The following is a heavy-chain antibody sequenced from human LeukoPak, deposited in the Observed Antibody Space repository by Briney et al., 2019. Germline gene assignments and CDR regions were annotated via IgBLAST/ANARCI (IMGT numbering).Heavy chain of an antibody. D-gene: IGHD6-19*01. J-gene: IGHJ4*02. CDR3: ANLGITMAGTS. Sequence: PSETLSLTCTVSGGSISSSSYYWGWIRQPPGKGLEWIGSIYYSGSTYYNPSLKSRVTISVYTSKNQFSLKLTSMTAADTAMYFCANLGITMAGTSWGQGALVTVSS. CDR2: IYYSGST. CDR1: GGSISSSSYY. V-gene: IGHV4-39*07.